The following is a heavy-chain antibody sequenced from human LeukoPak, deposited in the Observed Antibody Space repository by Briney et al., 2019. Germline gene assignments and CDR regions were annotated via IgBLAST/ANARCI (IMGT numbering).Heavy chain of an antibody. CDR2: IIPIFGTA. J-gene: IGHJ6*03. D-gene: IGHD4-17*01. V-gene: IGHV1-69*01. Sequence: GSSVKVSCKASGGTFSSYAISWARQAPGQGLEWMGGIIPIFGTANYAQKFQGRVTITADESTSTAYMELSSLRSEDTAVYYCASYYGDYTLGYYYYYMDVWGKGTTVTVSS. CDR1: GGTFSSYA. CDR3: ASYYGDYTLGYYYYYMDV.